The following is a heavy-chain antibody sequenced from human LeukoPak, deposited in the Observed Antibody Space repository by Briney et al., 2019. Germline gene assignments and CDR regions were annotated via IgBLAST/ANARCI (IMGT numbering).Heavy chain of an antibody. D-gene: IGHD5-18*01. CDR2: IYYSGST. J-gene: IGHJ4*02. CDR1: GGSISSSSYY. Sequence: SETLSLTCTVSGGSISSSSYYWGWIRQPPGKGLEWLGSIYYSGSTYYNPSLKSRVTISVDTSKNQFSLKLSSVTAADTAVYYCARDRGFGYSYGYSGYWGQGTLVTVSS. CDR3: ARDRGFGYSYGYSGY. V-gene: IGHV4-39*07.